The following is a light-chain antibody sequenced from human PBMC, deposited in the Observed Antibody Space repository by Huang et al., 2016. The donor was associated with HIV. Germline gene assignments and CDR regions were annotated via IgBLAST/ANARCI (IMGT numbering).Light chain of an antibody. CDR3: QQCSNWPPT. CDR1: QSVGSN. CDR2: DAS. J-gene: IGKJ4*01. Sequence: PGERATFSYRASQSVGSNLVWYQQKRGQAPRRLIYDASNRATGIPARFSGSGSGTDFALTISSLEPEDFAVYYCQQCSNWPPTFGGGTKVGIK. V-gene: IGKV3-11*01.